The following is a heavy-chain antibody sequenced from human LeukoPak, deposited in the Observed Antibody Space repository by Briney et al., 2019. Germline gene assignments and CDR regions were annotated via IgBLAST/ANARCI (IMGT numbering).Heavy chain of an antibody. CDR1: GGSISSSSYY. D-gene: IGHD6-6*01. Sequence: PSETLSLTCTVSGGSISSSSYYWSWIRQPPGKGLEWIGEINHSGSTNYNPSLKSRVTISVDTSKNQFSLKLSSVTAADTAVYYCARGMGSSSDYWGQGTLVTVSS. CDR2: INHSGST. CDR3: ARGMGSSSDY. V-gene: IGHV4-39*07. J-gene: IGHJ4*02.